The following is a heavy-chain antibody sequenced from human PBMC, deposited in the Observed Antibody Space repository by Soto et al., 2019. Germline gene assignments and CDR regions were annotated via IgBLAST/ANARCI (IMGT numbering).Heavy chain of an antibody. CDR2: IDCTDDK. J-gene: IGHJ5*02. D-gene: IGHD3-22*01. V-gene: IGHV2-5*01. CDR1: GFSLHTRGVV. Sequence: ATTLVNASQTLTLSCSFSGFSLHTRGVVVCWFRQPRVSALEWLARIDCTDDKRYSPSLKSSLTITKDTSKHQVVLTMTNIDPVDTATYYCAPSEYYYDSSGYYYNWFDPWGQGTLVTVSS. CDR3: APSEYYYDSSGYYYNWFDP.